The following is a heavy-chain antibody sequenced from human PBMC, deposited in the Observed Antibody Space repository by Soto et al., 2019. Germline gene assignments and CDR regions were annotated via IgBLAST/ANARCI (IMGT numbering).Heavy chain of an antibody. D-gene: IGHD3-3*01. J-gene: IGHJ6*02. Sequence: QVQLHESGPGLVKPSGTLSLTCAVSGGSISSSNWWSWVRQPPGKGLEWIGEIYHSGSTNYNPSLKSRVTISVDKSKNQFSLKLSSVTAADTAVYYCARDMSGNSASGYYGMDVWGQGTTVTVSS. V-gene: IGHV4-4*02. CDR2: IYHSGST. CDR3: ARDMSGNSASGYYGMDV. CDR1: GGSISSSNW.